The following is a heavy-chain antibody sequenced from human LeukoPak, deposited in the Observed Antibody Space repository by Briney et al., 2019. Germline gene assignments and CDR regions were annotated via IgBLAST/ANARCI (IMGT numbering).Heavy chain of an antibody. J-gene: IGHJ4*01. Sequence: PSETLSLTCTVCGGSIISSGNYWGWIRQPPGKGLEWIGSIYYSGSTYYNPSLKSRVTICVDTSKNQFSLKLSSVTAADTAVYYCARAFDFWRGKTPFEHWGQGTLVTVSS. CDR1: GGSIISSGNY. D-gene: IGHD3-3*01. CDR2: IYYSGST. CDR3: ARAFDFWRGKTPFEH. V-gene: IGHV4-39*01.